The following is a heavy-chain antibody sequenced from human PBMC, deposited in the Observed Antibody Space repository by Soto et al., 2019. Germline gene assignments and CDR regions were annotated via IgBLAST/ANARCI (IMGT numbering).Heavy chain of an antibody. V-gene: IGHV1-18*01. D-gene: IGHD3-22*01. CDR3: ASDRYYYDSSCLPSKH. CDR2: ISAYNGNT. Sequence: QVQLVQSGAEVKKPGASVKVSCKASGYTFTSYGISWVRQAPGQGLEWMGWISAYNGNTNYAQKLQGRVTMTTDTSTSTAYMELRSLRSDDTAVYYCASDRYYYDSSCLPSKHWGQGTLVTVSS. CDR1: GYTFTSYG. J-gene: IGHJ1*01.